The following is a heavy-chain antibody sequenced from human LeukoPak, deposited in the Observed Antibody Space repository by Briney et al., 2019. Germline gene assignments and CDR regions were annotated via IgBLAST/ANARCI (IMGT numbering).Heavy chain of an antibody. CDR3: ARGRREYCSGGSCYSTNDY. J-gene: IGHJ4*02. CDR1: GGSISSGGYY. D-gene: IGHD2-15*01. Sequence: KSSETLSLTCTVSGGSISSGGYYWSWIRQHPGKGLEWIGYIYYSGSTYYNPSLKSRVTISVDTSKNQFSLKLSSVTAADTAVYYCARGRREYCSGGSCYSTNDYWGQGTLVTVSS. CDR2: IYYSGST. V-gene: IGHV4-31*03.